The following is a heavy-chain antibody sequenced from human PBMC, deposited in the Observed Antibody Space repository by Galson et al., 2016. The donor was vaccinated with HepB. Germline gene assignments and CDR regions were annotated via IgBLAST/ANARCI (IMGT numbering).Heavy chain of an antibody. Sequence: TLSLTCTVSGGSINTGGYYWSWVRQHPGKGLEWVGYIYYGGSTYYNPSLKSRLTIAMDASKNQFSLNLNSVSAADTAVYFRARDPTGYCAFDRCSPYFDCWGQGTLVTVSS. CDR2: IYYGGST. D-gene: IGHD3/OR15-3a*01. V-gene: IGHV4-31*03. CDR3: ARDPTGYCAFDRCSPYFDC. CDR1: GGSINTGGYY. J-gene: IGHJ4*02.